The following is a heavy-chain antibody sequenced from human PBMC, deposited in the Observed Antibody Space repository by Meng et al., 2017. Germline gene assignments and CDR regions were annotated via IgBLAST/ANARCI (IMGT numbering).Heavy chain of an antibody. V-gene: IGHV3-15*01. CDR1: GFTFSSYA. J-gene: IGHJ4*02. D-gene: IGHD1-7*01. CDR3: AKHITGTSSFDY. Sequence: LVESGGDLVQPGVSLRLSCAASGFTFSSYAMSWVRQAPGKGLEWVGRIKSKTDGGTTDYAAPVKGRFTISRDDSKNSLYLQMNSLKTEDTAVYYCAKHITGTSSFDYWGQGTLVTVSS. CDR2: IKSKTDGGTT.